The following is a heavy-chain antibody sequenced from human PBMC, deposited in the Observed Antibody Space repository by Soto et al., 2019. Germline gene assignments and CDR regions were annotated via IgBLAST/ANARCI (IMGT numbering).Heavy chain of an antibody. CDR2: IYYSGNT. D-gene: IGHD3-10*01. CDR1: GGSISSGDYY. J-gene: IGHJ5*02. V-gene: IGHV4-30-4*01. Sequence: QVQLQESGPGLVRPSETLSLTCTVSGGSISSGDYYWSWIRQPPGKGLEWIGYIYYSGNTYYNPSLKSRVSISLDTSKNQFSLKLSSVTAADTAVYYCARFPRGREPILYFDPWGQGTLVTVAS. CDR3: ARFPRGREPILYFDP.